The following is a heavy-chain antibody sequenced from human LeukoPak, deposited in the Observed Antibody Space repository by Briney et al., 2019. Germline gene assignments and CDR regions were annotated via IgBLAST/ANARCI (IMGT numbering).Heavy chain of an antibody. V-gene: IGHV3-30-3*01. CDR1: GFTFSSYA. Sequence: PGGSLRLSCAASGFTFSSYAMHWVRQAPGKGLEWVAVISYDGNNKYYADSVKGRFTISRDNSKNTLYLQMNSLRAEDTAVYYCARDGRNGYEDDYWGQGTLVTVSS. J-gene: IGHJ4*02. D-gene: IGHD5-12*01. CDR2: ISYDGNNK. CDR3: ARDGRNGYEDDY.